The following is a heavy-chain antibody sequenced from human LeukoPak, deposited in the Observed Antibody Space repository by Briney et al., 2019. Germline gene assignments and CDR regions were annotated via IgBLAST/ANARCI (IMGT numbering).Heavy chain of an antibody. J-gene: IGHJ4*02. CDR1: AFIFSGHW. V-gene: IGHV3-7*03. CDR3: ARAARPTSDTSGSYWYYFDC. CDR2: IKEDGSER. Sequence: PGGSLRLSCEGSAFIFSGHWMNWVRQTPGKGLEWVASIKEDGSERQYVDSVKGRFTISTDNSKNTLYLQMNSLRAEDTAVYYCARAARPTSDTSGSYWYYFDCWGQGILVTVSS. D-gene: IGHD3-22*01.